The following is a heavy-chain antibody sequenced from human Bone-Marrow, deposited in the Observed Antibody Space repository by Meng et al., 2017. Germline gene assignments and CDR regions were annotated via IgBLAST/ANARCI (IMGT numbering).Heavy chain of an antibody. CDR2: INHSGST. D-gene: IGHD6-19*01. J-gene: IGHJ4*02. CDR3: AREPTPGYSSGQPPYYFDY. Sequence: QVRALQLGAGLVKPSETVSLTCSVYGGSFSGYNWNWIRQPPGKGLEWIGEINHSGSTNYNPSLKSRITSNPDTSKNQFSLQLNSVTPEDTAVYYCAREPTPGYSSGQPPYYFDYWGQGTLVTVSS. CDR1: GGSFSGYN. V-gene: IGHV4-34*01.